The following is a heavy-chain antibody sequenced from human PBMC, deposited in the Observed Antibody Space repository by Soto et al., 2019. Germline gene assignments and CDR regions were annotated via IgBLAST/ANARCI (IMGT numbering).Heavy chain of an antibody. CDR2: IWYDGSNT. V-gene: IGHV3-33*01. Sequence: QEQLVESGGGVVQPGRSLRLSCAASGFTFSSSGMHWVRQAPGKGLEWVAVIWYDGSNTYYADSVKGRFTISRDNSKNTLYLQMNSLRAEDTAVYYCARDWAGAGDCWGQGTLVTVSS. D-gene: IGHD1-26*01. J-gene: IGHJ4*02. CDR3: ARDWAGAGDC. CDR1: GFTFSSSG.